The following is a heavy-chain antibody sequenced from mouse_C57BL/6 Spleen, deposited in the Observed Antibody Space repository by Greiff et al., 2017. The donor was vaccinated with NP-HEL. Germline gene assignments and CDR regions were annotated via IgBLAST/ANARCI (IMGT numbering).Heavy chain of an antibody. Sequence: QVQLQQPGAELVKPGASVKLSCKASGYTFTSYWMHWVKQRPGQGLEWIGMIHPNSGSTNYNEKFKSKATLTVDNSSSTAYMQLSSLTSEDSAVYYCARGLTGTGGYWGQGTTLTVSS. V-gene: IGHV1-64*01. CDR1: GYTFTSYW. J-gene: IGHJ2*01. D-gene: IGHD4-1*01. CDR2: IHPNSGST. CDR3: ARGLTGTGGY.